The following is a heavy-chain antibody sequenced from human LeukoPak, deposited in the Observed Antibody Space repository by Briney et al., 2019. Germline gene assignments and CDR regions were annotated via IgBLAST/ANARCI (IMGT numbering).Heavy chain of an antibody. CDR2: IIPIFGTA. Sequence: SVKVSCKASGGTFSSYAISWVRQAPGQGLEWMGGIIPIFGTANYAQKFQGRVTMTRDTSISTAYMELSRLRSDDTAVYYCARDKVGATPFDYWGQGTLVTVSS. CDR3: ARDKVGATPFDY. CDR1: GGTFSSYA. D-gene: IGHD1-26*01. J-gene: IGHJ4*02. V-gene: IGHV1-69*05.